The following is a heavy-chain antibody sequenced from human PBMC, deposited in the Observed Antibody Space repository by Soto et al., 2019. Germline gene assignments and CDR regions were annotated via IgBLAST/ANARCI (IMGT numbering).Heavy chain of an antibody. CDR3: VRASGPFDL. CDR2: IWSDGSNK. Sequence: QMQLVESGGGVVQPGRSLRLSCGASGFPFSVYGIHWVRQAPGKGLEWVAVIWSDGSNKYYGDSVRGRFTISRDNSKNTLYLQMNNLRAEDTALYYCVRASGPFDLWGRGTLVTVSS. V-gene: IGHV3-33*01. CDR1: GFPFSVYG. J-gene: IGHJ2*01.